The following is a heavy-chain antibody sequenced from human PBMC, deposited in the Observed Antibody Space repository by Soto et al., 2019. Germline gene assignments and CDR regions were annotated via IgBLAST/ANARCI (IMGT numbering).Heavy chain of an antibody. D-gene: IGHD2-21*02. CDR2: IYWDDDE. CDR3: VYRLVNPDILDH. Sequence: QITLKESGPTLVKPTQTLTLTCTFSGFSLSTNGVTVGWIRQPPGKALEWLAFIYWDDDERYSPSLKSRLTITKDTSKNQVVLTMTNMDPVDTATYYCVYRLVNPDILDHWGHGTLVTISS. J-gene: IGHJ4*01. CDR1: GFSLSTNGVT. V-gene: IGHV2-5*02.